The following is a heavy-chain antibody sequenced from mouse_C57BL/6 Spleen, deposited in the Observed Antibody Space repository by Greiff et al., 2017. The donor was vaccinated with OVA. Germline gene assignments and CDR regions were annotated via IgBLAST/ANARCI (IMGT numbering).Heavy chain of an antibody. J-gene: IGHJ2*01. D-gene: IGHD2-2*01. CDR2: ISYSGST. V-gene: IGHV3-1*01. CDR1: GYSITSGYD. Sequence: EVKLQESGPGMVKPSQSLSLTCTVTGYSITSGYDWHWIRHFPGNKLEWMGYISYSGSTNYNPSLKSRISITHDTSKNHFFLKLNSVTTEDTATYYCARGGYEPYFDYWGQGTTLTVSS. CDR3: ARGGYEPYFDY.